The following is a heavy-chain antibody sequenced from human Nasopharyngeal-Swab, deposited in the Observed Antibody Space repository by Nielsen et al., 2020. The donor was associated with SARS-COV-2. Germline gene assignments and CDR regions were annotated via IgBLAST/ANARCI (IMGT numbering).Heavy chain of an antibody. Sequence: WIRQPPGKGLEWIGYIYYSGSTYYNPSLKSRVTISVDTSKNQFSLKLSSVTAVDTAVYYCARDYYDSSGYYGGFDPWGQGTLVTVSS. D-gene: IGHD3-22*01. CDR2: IYYSGST. CDR3: ARDYYDSSGYYGGFDP. J-gene: IGHJ5*02. V-gene: IGHV4-30-4*01.